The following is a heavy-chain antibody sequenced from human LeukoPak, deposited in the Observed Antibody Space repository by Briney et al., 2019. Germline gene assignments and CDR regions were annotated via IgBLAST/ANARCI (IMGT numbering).Heavy chain of an antibody. D-gene: IGHD3-10*01. CDR3: ARGRIRGVVIKYSYFDY. CDR2: INHSGST. CDR1: GGSFSGYY. Sequence: PSETLSLTCAVYGGSFSGYYWSWFRQPPGKGLEWIGEINHSGSTNYNPSLKSRVTISVDTSKNQFSLKLSSVTAADTAVYYCARGRIRGVVIKYSYFDYWGQGTLVTVSS. V-gene: IGHV4-34*01. J-gene: IGHJ4*02.